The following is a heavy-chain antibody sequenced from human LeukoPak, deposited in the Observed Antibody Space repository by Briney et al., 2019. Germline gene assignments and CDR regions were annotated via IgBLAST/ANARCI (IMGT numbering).Heavy chain of an antibody. V-gene: IGHV3-9*01. CDR1: GFTFGDYA. Sequence: GGSPRLSCAASGFTFGDYAMHWVRQAPGKGLEWVSGISWNSGSIGYADSVKGRFTISRDNAKNSLYLQMNSLRAEDTALYYCAKDKGAVAGYYFDYWGQGTLVTVSS. CDR3: AKDKGAVAGYYFDY. CDR2: ISWNSGSI. J-gene: IGHJ4*02. D-gene: IGHD6-19*01.